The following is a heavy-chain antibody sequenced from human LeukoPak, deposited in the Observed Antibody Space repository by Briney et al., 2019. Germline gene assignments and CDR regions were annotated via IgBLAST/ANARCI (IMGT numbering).Heavy chain of an antibody. J-gene: IGHJ4*02. CDR1: GYTFTDYY. Sequence: ASVKVSFKASGYTFTDYYVHWVRQAPGQGLEWMGYMKPFSGDSHYAQKFQDRGTMTRDTSTSTAYLELSGLTSDDTAVYYCSTEDKYCTSTTCGDFWGQGTLVTVSS. V-gene: IGHV1-2*02. CDR2: MKPFSGDS. CDR3: STEDKYCTSTTCGDF. D-gene: IGHD2-2*01.